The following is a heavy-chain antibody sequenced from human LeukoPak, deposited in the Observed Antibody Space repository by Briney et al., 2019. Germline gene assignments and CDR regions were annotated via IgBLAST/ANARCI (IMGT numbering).Heavy chain of an antibody. CDR1: EFTFSSYW. V-gene: IGHV3-7*01. CDR3: ARDREEGLFDP. D-gene: IGHD1-26*01. Sequence: GGSLRLSCAASEFTFSSYWMSWARQAPGKGLEWVANIKQDGSEKYYVDSVKGRFTISRDNAKNSLYLQMNSLRAEDTAVYYCARDREEGLFDPWGQGTLVTVSS. CDR2: IKQDGSEK. J-gene: IGHJ5*02.